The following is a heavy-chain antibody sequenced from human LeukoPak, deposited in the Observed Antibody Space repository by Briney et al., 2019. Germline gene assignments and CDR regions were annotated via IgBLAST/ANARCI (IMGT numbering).Heavy chain of an antibody. Sequence: GESLQISCQGSGYSSTNYWIGWVRPMPGKGLEWMGIIYLGDSDTRYSPSFQGQVTISADKSITTAYLQWSSLKASDTAIYYCARHPSYTSGWPLDYWGQGTLVTVSS. CDR3: ARHPSYTSGWPLDY. D-gene: IGHD6-19*01. V-gene: IGHV5-51*01. J-gene: IGHJ4*02. CDR2: IYLGDSDT. CDR1: GYSSTNYW.